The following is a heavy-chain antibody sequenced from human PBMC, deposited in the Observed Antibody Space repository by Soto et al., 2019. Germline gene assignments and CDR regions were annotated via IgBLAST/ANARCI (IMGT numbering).Heavy chain of an antibody. Sequence: ESGGGVVQPGRSLRLSCAASGFTFSSYAMHWVRQAPGKGLEWVAVISYDGSNKYYADSVKGRFTISRDNSKNTLYLQMNSLRAEDTAVYYCARVDGSDYWGQGTLVTVSS. J-gene: IGHJ4*02. V-gene: IGHV3-30-3*01. CDR2: ISYDGSNK. CDR3: ARVDGSDY. D-gene: IGHD3-10*01. CDR1: GFTFSSYA.